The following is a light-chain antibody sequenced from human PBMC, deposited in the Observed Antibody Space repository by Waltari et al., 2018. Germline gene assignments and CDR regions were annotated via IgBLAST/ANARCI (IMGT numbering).Light chain of an antibody. V-gene: IGKV1-5*03. J-gene: IGKJ1*01. Sequence: DLQMTQSPSTLSASIGDRVTITCRASQSISSSLAWYQQNPGKAPKLLIYKASTLESGVPSRFSGSGSGTEFTLTISSLQPGDFATYYCQQYNSFSRTFGQGTKVDIK. CDR1: QSISSS. CDR3: QQYNSFSRT. CDR2: KAS.